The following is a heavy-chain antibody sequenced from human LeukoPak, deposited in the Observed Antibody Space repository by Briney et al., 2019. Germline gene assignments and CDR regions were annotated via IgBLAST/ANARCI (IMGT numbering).Heavy chain of an antibody. CDR1: GGSISSGSYY. CDR2: IYTSGST. CDR3: ARVLRGGYCSSTSCSYYYYYMDV. J-gene: IGHJ6*03. V-gene: IGHV4-61*02. D-gene: IGHD2-2*01. Sequence: SETLSLTCTVSGGSISSGSYYWSWIRQPAGKGLEWIGRIYTSGSTNYNPSLKSRVTISVDTSKNQFSLKLSSVTAADTAVYYCARVLRGGYCSSTSCSYYYYYMDVWGKGTTVTVSS.